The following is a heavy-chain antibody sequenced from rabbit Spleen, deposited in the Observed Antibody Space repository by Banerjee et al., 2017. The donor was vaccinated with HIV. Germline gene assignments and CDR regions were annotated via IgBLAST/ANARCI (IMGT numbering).Heavy chain of an antibody. CDR2: IYVGGNT. V-gene: IGHV1S40*01. D-gene: IGHD1-1*01. CDR3: ARRGSGYFEL. CDR1: GFSFSISYC. J-gene: IGHJ3*01. Sequence: QSLEEYGGDLVKPGSSLTLTCTASGFSFSISYCMCWVRQAPGKGLEYIGFIYVGGNTDYATWAKGRFTISKTSSTTVTLQMTSLTAADTASYFCARRGSGYFELWGQGTLVTVS.